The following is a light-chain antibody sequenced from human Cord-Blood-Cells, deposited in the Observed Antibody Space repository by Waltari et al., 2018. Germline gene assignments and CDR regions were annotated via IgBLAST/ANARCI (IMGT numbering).Light chain of an antibody. CDR1: SGHSSYA. J-gene: IGLJ2*01. Sequence: QLVLTQSPSASASLGASVKLTCTLISGHSSYAIAWHQQQPEKGPRYLMKLNRDGSHSKGDGMPVRYSGASSGGGVYSTISGRQSGNEADYYSKSWGTGVHVVFGGGPKLTAL. V-gene: IGLV4-69*01. CDR2: LNRDGSH. CDR3: KSWGTGVHVV.